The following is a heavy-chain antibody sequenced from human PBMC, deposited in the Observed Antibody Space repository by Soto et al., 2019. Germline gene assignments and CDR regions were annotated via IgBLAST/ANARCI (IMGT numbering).Heavy chain of an antibody. Sequence: ASVKVSCKVSGYTLTELSMHWVRQAPGKGLEWMGGFDPEDGETIYAQKFQGRVTMTEDTSTDTAYMELSSLRSEDTAVYYCATGALRYCDWSYYFDYWGQGTLVTVSS. J-gene: IGHJ4*02. CDR2: FDPEDGET. D-gene: IGHD3-9*01. CDR3: ATGALRYCDWSYYFDY. V-gene: IGHV1-24*01. CDR1: GYTLTELS.